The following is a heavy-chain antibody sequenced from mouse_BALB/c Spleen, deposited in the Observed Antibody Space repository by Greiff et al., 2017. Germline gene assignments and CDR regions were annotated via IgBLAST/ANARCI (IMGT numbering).Heavy chain of an antibody. CDR2: ILPGSGST. D-gene: IGHD2-3*01. J-gene: IGHJ1*01. Sequence: QVQLKQSGAELMKPGASVKISCKATGYTFSSYWIEWVKQRPGHGLEWIGEILPGSGSTNYNEKFKGKATFTADTSSNTAYMQLSSLTSEDSAVYYCARYDHTWLLYFDVWGAGTTVTVSS. V-gene: IGHV1-9*01. CDR3: ARYDHTWLLYFDV. CDR1: GYTFSSYW.